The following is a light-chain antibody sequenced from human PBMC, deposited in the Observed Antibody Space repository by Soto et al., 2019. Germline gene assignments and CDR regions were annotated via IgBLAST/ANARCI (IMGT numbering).Light chain of an antibody. V-gene: IGLV3-21*02. CDR3: QVWDSTTIHV. CDR1: NIGTKP. CDR2: DDS. J-gene: IGLJ6*01. Sequence: SYELTQPPSVSVAPGQTARLTCGGNNIGTKPVHWYQQKPGQAPVLVVYDDSDRPAGIPERFSGSNSGNTATLTISRVEAGDEADYYCQVWDSTTIHVFGTGTQLTVL.